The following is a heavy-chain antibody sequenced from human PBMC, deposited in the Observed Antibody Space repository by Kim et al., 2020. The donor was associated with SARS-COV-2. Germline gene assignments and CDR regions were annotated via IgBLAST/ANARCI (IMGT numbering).Heavy chain of an antibody. D-gene: IGHD2-2*02. J-gene: IGHJ6*02. Sequence: GGSLRLSCAASGFTFSSYAMSWVRQAPGKGLEWVSAISGSGGSTYYADSVKGRFTISRDNSKNTLYLQMNSLRAEDTAVYYCAKDWETGTGEDDIVVVPAAIQADYYGMDVWGQGTTVTVSS. CDR3: AKDWETGTGEDDIVVVPAAIQADYYGMDV. CDR2: ISGSGGST. CDR1: GFTFSSYA. V-gene: IGHV3-23*01.